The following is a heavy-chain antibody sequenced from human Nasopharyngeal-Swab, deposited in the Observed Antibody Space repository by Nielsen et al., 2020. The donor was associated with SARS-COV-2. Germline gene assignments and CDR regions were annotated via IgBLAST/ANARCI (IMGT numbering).Heavy chain of an antibody. J-gene: IGHJ4*02. CDR2: IWSDGSHE. CDR1: GFNFTDFG. CDR3: ARGPGVSRHDY. D-gene: IGHD2-8*01. V-gene: IGHV3-33*01. Sequence: GGSLRLSCAASGFNFTDFGMHWVRQAPGKGLEWVAVIWSDGSHENHVDSVKGRFTISRDNSKDTLFLQMNRLRVEDTAVYYCARGPGVSRHDYWGQGALVTVSS.